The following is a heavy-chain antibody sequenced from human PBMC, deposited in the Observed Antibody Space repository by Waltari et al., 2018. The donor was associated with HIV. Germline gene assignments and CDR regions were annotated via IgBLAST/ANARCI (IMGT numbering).Heavy chain of an antibody. Sequence: QVQLQQWGAGLLTPSETLYLTCAVNGGSFSAYYWSWIRQPPGKGLEWIGEIDHRGSTNYNPSLKSRVTISVDTSKNQFSLKLSSVTAADTAVYYCARGREGGTYSEFDYWGQGTLVTVSS. CDR3: ARGREGGTYSEFDY. D-gene: IGHD1-26*01. CDR1: GGSFSAYY. CDR2: IDHRGST. J-gene: IGHJ4*02. V-gene: IGHV4-34*01.